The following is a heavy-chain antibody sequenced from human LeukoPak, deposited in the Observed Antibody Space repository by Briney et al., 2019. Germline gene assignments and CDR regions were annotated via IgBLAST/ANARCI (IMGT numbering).Heavy chain of an antibody. CDR3: ASLGVGATRDAFDI. CDR2: ISYDGSNK. Sequence: GGSLRLSCAASGFTFSSYAMHWVRQAPGKGLEWVAVISYDGSNKYYADSVKGRFTISRDNSKNTLYLQMNSLRAEDTAVYYCASLGVGATRDAFDIWGQGTMVTVSS. D-gene: IGHD1-26*01. J-gene: IGHJ3*02. V-gene: IGHV3-30*04. CDR1: GFTFSSYA.